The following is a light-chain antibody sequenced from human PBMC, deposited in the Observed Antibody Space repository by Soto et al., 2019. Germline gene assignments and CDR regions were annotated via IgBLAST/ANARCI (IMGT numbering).Light chain of an antibody. CDR2: GAS. CDR1: QSISDT. CDR3: QHYNRWPLT. J-gene: IGKJ4*01. Sequence: EIVLTQSPATLSLSPGERATLSCRASQSISDTLAWYQQKPGQAPRLLIHGASTRATGFPARFSGSASGTEFTLTISSLQSEDFGVYYCQHYNRWPLTFGGGTKVDIK. V-gene: IGKV3-15*01.